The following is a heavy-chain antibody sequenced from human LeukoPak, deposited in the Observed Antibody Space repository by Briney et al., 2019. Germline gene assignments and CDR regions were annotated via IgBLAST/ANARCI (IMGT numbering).Heavy chain of an antibody. CDR2: IYNSGGA. Sequence: SQTLSLTCTVSGGSISSGGSFWIWIRQHPGKGLEWIGYIYNSGGAYYNPSLGSRLSISVDTSKNQFSLRLTSVTAADTAVYFCARGHHYYYYMDVWGNGTTVTVSS. CDR3: ARGHHYYYYMDV. V-gene: IGHV4-31*03. J-gene: IGHJ6*03. CDR1: GGSISSGGSF.